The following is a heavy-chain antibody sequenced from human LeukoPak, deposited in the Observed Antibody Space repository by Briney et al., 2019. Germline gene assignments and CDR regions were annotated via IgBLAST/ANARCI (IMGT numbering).Heavy chain of an antibody. CDR1: GLTFSPYS. V-gene: IGHV3-21*01. J-gene: IGHJ4*02. CDR3: ARAGTENHFDY. CDR2: ISGSSSYI. D-gene: IGHD2/OR15-2a*01. Sequence: GGSLRLSCVAYGLTFSPYSMNWVRQAPGKGLEWVSCISGSSSYIYYGDSVKGRFTISRDNAKNSLYLQMNSLRAEDTAVYYCARAGTENHFDYWGQGTLVTVSS.